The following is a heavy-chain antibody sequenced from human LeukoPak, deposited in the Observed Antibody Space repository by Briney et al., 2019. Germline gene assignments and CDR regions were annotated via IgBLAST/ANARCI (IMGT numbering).Heavy chain of an antibody. V-gene: IGHV4-59*01. D-gene: IGHD5-18*01. J-gene: IGHJ6*03. CDR3: ARVKSGYSYGYLAAHYYYYYMDV. CDR1: GGSISSYY. CDR2: IYYSGST. Sequence: SETLSLTCTVSGGSISSYYWSWIRQPPGKGLEWIGYIYYSGSTNYNPSLKSRVTISVDTSKNQFSLKLSSVTAADTAVYYCARVKSGYSYGYLAAHYYYYYMDVWGKGTTATVSS.